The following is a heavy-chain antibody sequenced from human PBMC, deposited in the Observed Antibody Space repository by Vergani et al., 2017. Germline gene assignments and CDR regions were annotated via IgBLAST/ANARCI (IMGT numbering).Heavy chain of an antibody. V-gene: IGHV4-61*02. J-gene: IGHJ6*02. CDR2: IHPSGST. Sequence: QVQLQESGPGLVKPSQTLSLTCTVSGDSISSGIYYWSWIRQPAGKGLEWIGRIHPSGSTNYNPSLKSRVTMSLDTSKNQFSLKLRSVTAADTAVYFCARVMYRDEASTGYRLEGMDIWGQGTTVTISS. CDR1: GDSISSGIYY. D-gene: IGHD3-9*01. CDR3: ARVMYRDEASTGYRLEGMDI.